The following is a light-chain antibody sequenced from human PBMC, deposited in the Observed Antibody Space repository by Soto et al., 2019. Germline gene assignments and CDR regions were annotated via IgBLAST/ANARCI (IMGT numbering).Light chain of an antibody. CDR2: KAS. Sequence: DIQMTQSPSTLSASVGDRVTITCRASQSISSWLAWYQQKPGKAPNLLIYKASSLESGVPSSFSGSGSGTEFTLTISSLQPDDFATYYCQQYNSYSGTFGQGTKVEIK. J-gene: IGKJ1*01. V-gene: IGKV1-5*03. CDR1: QSISSW. CDR3: QQYNSYSGT.